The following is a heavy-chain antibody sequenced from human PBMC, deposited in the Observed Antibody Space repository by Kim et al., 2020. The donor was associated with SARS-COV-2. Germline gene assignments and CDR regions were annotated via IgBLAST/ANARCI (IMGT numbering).Heavy chain of an antibody. CDR3: AKLLRRAFDI. CDR1: GGSISSSSYY. V-gene: IGHV4-39*07. Sequence: SETLSLTCTVSGGSISSSSYYWGWIRQPPGKGLEWIGSIYYSGSTYYNPSLKSRVTISVDTSKNQFSLKLSSVTAADTAVYYCAKLLRRAFDIWGQGTMVTVSS. CDR2: IYYSGST. D-gene: IGHD3-10*01. J-gene: IGHJ3*02.